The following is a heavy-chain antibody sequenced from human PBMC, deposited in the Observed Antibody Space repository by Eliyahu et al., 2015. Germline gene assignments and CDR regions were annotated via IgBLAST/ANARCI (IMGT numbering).Heavy chain of an antibody. Sequence: EVQLVESGGGLVQPGGSLXLSXSASGFXFXSYAMHWVRQXPGKGLEYVSAISSNGGSTYYADSVKGRFXISRDNSKNTLYLQMSSLRAEDTAVYYCVKDRRYHNTYFFDYWGQGTLVTVSS. CDR1: GFXFXSYA. D-gene: IGHD1-14*01. J-gene: IGHJ4*02. CDR2: ISSNGGST. CDR3: VKDRRYHNTYFFDY. V-gene: IGHV3-64D*06.